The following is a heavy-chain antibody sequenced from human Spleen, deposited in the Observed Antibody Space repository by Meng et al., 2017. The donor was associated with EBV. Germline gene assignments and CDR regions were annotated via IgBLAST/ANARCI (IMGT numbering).Heavy chain of an antibody. CDR2: IVPIIRKP. CDR3: ASYSPEFGYKSFDF. J-gene: IGHJ4*02. Sequence: HGQVGTCGVEAGKPGSSVKVSCKFSGGNFLSYAINWVRHAPGHGLEWMGGIVPIIRKPTYSKKFQDRVSITADDSTHTAYMALCNLRSEDTALYSCASYSPEFGYKSFDFWGQGTLVTVSS. D-gene: IGHD5-18*01. V-gene: IGHV1-69*01. CDR1: GGNFLSYA.